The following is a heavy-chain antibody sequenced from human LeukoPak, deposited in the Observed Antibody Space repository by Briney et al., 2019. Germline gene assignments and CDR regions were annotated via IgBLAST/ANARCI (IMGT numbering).Heavy chain of an antibody. CDR3: ARTGNYYGSGSYYREAFDI. V-gene: IGHV3-20*04. J-gene: IGHJ3*02. Sequence: PGGSLRLSCAASGFTFSDYYMSWIRQAPGKGLEWVSGINWNGGSTGYADSVKGRFTISRDNAKNSLYLQMHSLRAEDTAFYYCARTGNYYGSGSYYREAFDIWGQGTMVTVSS. CDR2: INWNGGST. D-gene: IGHD3-10*01. CDR1: GFTFSDYY.